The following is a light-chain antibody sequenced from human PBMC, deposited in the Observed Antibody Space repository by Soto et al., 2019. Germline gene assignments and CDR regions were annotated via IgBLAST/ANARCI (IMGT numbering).Light chain of an antibody. CDR3: QQRSNWQVT. CDR2: DAS. CDR1: QSVSSY. Sequence: EIVLTQSPATLSLSPGERASLSCRASQSVSSYLAWYQQKPGQAPRLLIYDASNRATGIPARFGGSGSGTDFTLTISSLEPEDFAVYYCQQRSNWQVTFGGGTKVEIK. J-gene: IGKJ4*01. V-gene: IGKV3-11*01.